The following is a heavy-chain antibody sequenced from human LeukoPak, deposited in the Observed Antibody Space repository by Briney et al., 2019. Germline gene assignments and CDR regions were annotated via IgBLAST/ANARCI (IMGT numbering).Heavy chain of an antibody. CDR1: GGTFSSYA. CDR3: ARAGGSYNYFDY. Sequence: ASVKVSCKASGGTFSSYAISWVRQAPGQGLEWMGRIIPIFGTANYAQKFQGRVTITTDESTSTAYMELSSLRSGDTAVYYCARAGGSYNYFDYWGQGTLVTVSS. D-gene: IGHD1-26*01. CDR2: IIPIFGTA. J-gene: IGHJ4*02. V-gene: IGHV1-69*05.